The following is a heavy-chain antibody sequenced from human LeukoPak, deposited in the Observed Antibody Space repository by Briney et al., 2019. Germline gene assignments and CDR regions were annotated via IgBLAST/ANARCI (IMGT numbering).Heavy chain of an antibody. CDR3: ATGAGGELYYFDC. CDR2: FDPEDGET. D-gene: IGHD2-21*01. V-gene: IGHV1-24*01. CDR1: GSTLTELS. Sequence: ASVTVSCKVSGSTLTELSMHWVRQAPGKGLEWVGGFDPEDGETIYAQKFQGRVTLTEDTSTDTAYLELSSLRSEDTAVYYCATGAGGELYYFDCWGQGTLVTVSS. J-gene: IGHJ4*02.